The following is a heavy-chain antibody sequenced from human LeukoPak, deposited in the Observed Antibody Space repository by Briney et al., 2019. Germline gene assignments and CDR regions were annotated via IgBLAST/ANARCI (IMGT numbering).Heavy chain of an antibody. CDR3: AKVKPATWSFDY. CDR1: AFTFTNYA. Sequence: PGGSLRLSCAPSAFTFTNYATSWARHAPGKGLEWVSSISGSGINTSHPDSVKGRFTITTDNSLNTVYLQMHGRRAEDTATYFCAKVKPATWSFDYWGQGALVTVSS. V-gene: IGHV3-23*01. J-gene: IGHJ4*02. CDR2: ISGSGINT.